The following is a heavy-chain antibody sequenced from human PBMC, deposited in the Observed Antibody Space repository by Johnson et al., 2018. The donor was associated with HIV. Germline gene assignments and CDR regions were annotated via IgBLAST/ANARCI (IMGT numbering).Heavy chain of an antibody. CDR1: GFTFNNAW. J-gene: IGHJ3*02. V-gene: IGHV3-74*01. CDR2: FNTDGSTT. D-gene: IGHD7-27*01. CDR3: AKDLGTGDDAFDI. Sequence: VQLVESGGGLVKPGGSLRLSCAASGFTFNNAWMGWVRQAPGKGLEWVSHFNTDGSTTSYADSVTGRFTISRDNAKNSLYLQMNSLRAEDTAVYYCAKDLGTGDDAFDIWGQGTMVTVSS.